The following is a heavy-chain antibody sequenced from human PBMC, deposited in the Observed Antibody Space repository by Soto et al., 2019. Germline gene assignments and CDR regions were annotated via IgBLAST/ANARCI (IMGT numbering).Heavy chain of an antibody. CDR1: GGSFSGYY. CDR3: ARESRYSSGLGY. V-gene: IGHV4-34*01. D-gene: IGHD6-19*01. Sequence: SLTCAVYGGSFSGYYWSWIRQPPGKGLEWIGEINHSGSTNYNPSLKSRVTISVDTSKNQFSLKLSSVTAADTAVYYCARESRYSSGLGYWGQGTLVTV. CDR2: INHSGST. J-gene: IGHJ4*02.